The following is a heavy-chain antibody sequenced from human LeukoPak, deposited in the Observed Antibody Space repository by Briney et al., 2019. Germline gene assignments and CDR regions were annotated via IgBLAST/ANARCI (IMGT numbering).Heavy chain of an antibody. CDR3: ARDGVAAGLYFDS. CDR2: VNQGGSEK. Sequence: PGGSLRLSCAVSGFTISSYGVTWVRQAPGKGLEWVASVNQGGSEKHYVDSLRGRFTISRDNAKNSLYLQMSSLRVVDTAVYYCARDGVAAGLYFDSWGQGTLVTVSS. J-gene: IGHJ4*02. CDR1: GFTISSYG. D-gene: IGHD2-15*01. V-gene: IGHV3-7*03.